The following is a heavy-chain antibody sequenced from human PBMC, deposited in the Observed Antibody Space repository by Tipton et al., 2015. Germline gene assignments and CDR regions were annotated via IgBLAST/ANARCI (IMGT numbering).Heavy chain of an antibody. CDR2: ISFSDTT. J-gene: IGHJ4*02. Sequence: TLSLTCDVSGGSISSDYYWSWIRQPPGKGLEWIGYISFSDTTHYNPSLKSRVTMSRDTSKNHFSLKLTSVTAADTAVYYCACQDYDSLTRDYQTVDYWGQGTLVTVSS. CDR3: ACQDYDSLTRDYQTVDY. CDR1: GGSISSDYY. V-gene: IGHV4-59*08. D-gene: IGHD3-9*01.